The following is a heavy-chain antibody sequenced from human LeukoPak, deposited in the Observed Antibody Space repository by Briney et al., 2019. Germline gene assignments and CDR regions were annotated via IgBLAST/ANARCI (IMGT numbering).Heavy chain of an antibody. V-gene: IGHV4-59*08. CDR1: GGPINGYY. Sequence: WETLSLTCTVFGGPINGYYLSWIRQPPGKGLEWVGYIYYSGSTNYNPSLKGRVSISVDKSKNQFSLQLSSLTAADTAVYYCARLHFAAAEEFDPWGEGTLVTVSS. J-gene: IGHJ5*02. D-gene: IGHD6-13*01. CDR2: IYYSGST. CDR3: ARLHFAAAEEFDP.